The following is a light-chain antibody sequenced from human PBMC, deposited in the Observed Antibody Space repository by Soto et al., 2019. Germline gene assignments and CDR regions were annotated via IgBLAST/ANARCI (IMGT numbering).Light chain of an antibody. CDR1: QSISTW. Sequence: DIQMTQSPSTLSASVGDRVTITCRASQSISTWLAWYQQKPGKAPKLLIYKASNLESGVPSRFSGSGSGTEFTLTISSLQPDDFATYYCQQYNNYYTFGQGTKLEIK. V-gene: IGKV1-5*03. J-gene: IGKJ2*01. CDR2: KAS. CDR3: QQYNNYYT.